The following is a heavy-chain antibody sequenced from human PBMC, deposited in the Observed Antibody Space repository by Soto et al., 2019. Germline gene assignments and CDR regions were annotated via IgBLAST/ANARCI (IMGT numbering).Heavy chain of an antibody. V-gene: IGHV3-23*01. CDR2: ISGSGDRT. CDR3: AKAFGYSSTWFARNWFDP. D-gene: IGHD6-13*01. Sequence: PGGSLRLSCAASGLTSTNSAMSWVRQAPGKGLEWVSAISGSGDRTSYVDSVKGRFTISRDDSTNTLYLQMSSLRAEDTAVYYCAKAFGYSSTWFARNWFDPWGQGTLVTVSS. CDR1: GLTSTNSA. J-gene: IGHJ5*02.